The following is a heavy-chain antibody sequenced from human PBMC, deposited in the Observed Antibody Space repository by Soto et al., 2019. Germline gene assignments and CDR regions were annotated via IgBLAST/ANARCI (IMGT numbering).Heavy chain of an antibody. CDR2: IYYSGST. V-gene: IGHV4-39*01. J-gene: IGHJ6*02. D-gene: IGHD3-3*01. CDR1: GGSISSSSYY. Sequence: SETLSLTCTVSGGSISSSSYYWGWIRQPPGKGLEWIGSIYYSGSTYYNPSLKSRVTISVDTSKNQFSLKLSSVTAADTAVYYCARRRDYTKIFGVVYGMDVWGQGTTVTVSS. CDR3: ARRRDYTKIFGVVYGMDV.